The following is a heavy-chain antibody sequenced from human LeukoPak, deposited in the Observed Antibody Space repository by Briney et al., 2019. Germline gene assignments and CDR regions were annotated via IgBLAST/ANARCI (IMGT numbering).Heavy chain of an antibody. V-gene: IGHV4-31*03. CDR3: ARGAVQFGSSWYFRPKYYFDY. CDR1: GGSISSGGYY. Sequence: SETLSLTCTVSGGSISSGGYYWSWIRQHPGKGLEWIGYIYYSGSTYYNPSLKSRVTISVDTSKNQFSLKLSSVTAADTAVYYCARGAVQFGSSWYFRPKYYFDYWGLGTLVTVSS. CDR2: IYYSGST. J-gene: IGHJ4*02. D-gene: IGHD6-13*01.